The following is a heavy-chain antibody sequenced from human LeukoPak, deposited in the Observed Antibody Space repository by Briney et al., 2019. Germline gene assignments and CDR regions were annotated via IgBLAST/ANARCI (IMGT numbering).Heavy chain of an antibody. CDR1: GFTFSSYV. V-gene: IGHV3-23*01. Sequence: GGSLRLSCAASGFTFSSYVMNWVRQAPGKGLEWVSTISGGGSSTYYADSVKGRFTISRDSSKNTLYLQMNSLRAEDTAVYYCALSRTLDYWGQGTLVTVSS. CDR3: ALSRTLDY. J-gene: IGHJ4*02. CDR2: ISGGGSST.